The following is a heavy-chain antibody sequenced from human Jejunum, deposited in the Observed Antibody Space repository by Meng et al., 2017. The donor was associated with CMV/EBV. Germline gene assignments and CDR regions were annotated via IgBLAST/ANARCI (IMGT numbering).Heavy chain of an antibody. D-gene: IGHD6-6*01. V-gene: IGHV3-23*01. Sequence: EVQLLESGGGLVQPGGSLRLSRAASGFSFSSSAMSWVRQAPGKGLEWVSLISGGVGNTYYTDSVKGRFTISRDNSRNTLYLQMNSLRVEDTAVYYCAKHGGGEGSSSYDFDYWGQGTLVTVSS. J-gene: IGHJ4*02. CDR2: ISGGVGNT. CDR1: GFSFSSSA. CDR3: AKHGGGEGSSSYDFDY.